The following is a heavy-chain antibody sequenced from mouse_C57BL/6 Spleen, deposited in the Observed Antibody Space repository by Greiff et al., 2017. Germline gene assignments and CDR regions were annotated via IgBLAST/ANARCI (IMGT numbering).Heavy chain of an antibody. V-gene: IGHV1-50*01. J-gene: IGHJ1*03. Sequence: VQLQQPGAELVKPGASVKLSCKASGYTFTSYWMQWVKQRPGQGLEWIGEIDPYDSYTNYNQKFKGKATLTVDTSSSTAYMQLSSLTSEDCAVYYCAHSRYFGVWGTGTTVTVSS. CDR2: IDPYDSYT. CDR3: AHSRYFGV. CDR1: GYTFTSYW.